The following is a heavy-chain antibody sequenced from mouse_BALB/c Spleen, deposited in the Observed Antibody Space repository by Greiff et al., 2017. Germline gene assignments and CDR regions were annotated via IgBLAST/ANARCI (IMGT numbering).Heavy chain of an antibody. Sequence: VQLQQSGPGLVAPSQSLSITCTVSGFSLTGYGVNWVRQPPGKGLEWLGMIWGDGSTDYNSALKSRLSISKDNSKSQVFLKMNSLQTDDTARYYCARDERWGYYGRPMDYWGQGTSVTVSS. CDR2: IWGDGST. V-gene: IGHV2-6-7*01. D-gene: IGHD1-1*01. CDR1: GFSLTGYG. CDR3: ARDERWGYYGRPMDY. J-gene: IGHJ4*01.